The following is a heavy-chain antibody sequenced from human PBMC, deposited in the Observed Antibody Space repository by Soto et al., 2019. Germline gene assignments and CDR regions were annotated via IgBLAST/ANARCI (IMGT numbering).Heavy chain of an antibody. D-gene: IGHD3-9*01. J-gene: IGHJ6*02. V-gene: IGHV4-59*01. CDR2: IYYSGST. Sequence: QVQLQESGPGLVKPSETLSLTCTVSGGSISSYYWSWIRQPPGKGLEWIGYIYYSGSTNYNPSLKSRVTISVDTSKNQCSLKLSSVTAADTAVYYCARVLRYFDWLSNTYYYYGMDVWGQGTTVTVSS. CDR1: GGSISSYY. CDR3: ARVLRYFDWLSNTYYYYGMDV.